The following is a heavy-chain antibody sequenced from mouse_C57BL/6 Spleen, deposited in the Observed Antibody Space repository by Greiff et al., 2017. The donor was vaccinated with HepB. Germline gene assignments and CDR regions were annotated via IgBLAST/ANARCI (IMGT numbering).Heavy chain of an antibody. J-gene: IGHJ2*01. Sequence: VQLQESGAELARPGASVKLSCKASGYTFTSYGISWVKQRTGQGLEWIGEIYPRSGNTYYNEKFKGKATLTADKSSSTAYMELRSLTSEDSAVYFCARSDGSSYEGAGYWGQGTTLTVSS. CDR2: IYPRSGNT. D-gene: IGHD1-1*01. CDR1: GYTFTSYG. V-gene: IGHV1-81*01. CDR3: ARSDGSSYEGAGY.